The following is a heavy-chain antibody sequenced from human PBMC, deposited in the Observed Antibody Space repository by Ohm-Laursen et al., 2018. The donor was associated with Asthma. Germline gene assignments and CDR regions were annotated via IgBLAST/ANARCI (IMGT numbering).Heavy chain of an antibody. CDR3: ARWWDCSGGVCNPGWVA. Sequence: SLRLSRTASGYTFSRYSIHWVRPIPGKGLEWVASISTASSYIYYADSVRGRFTISRDNARNSLYLQMRSRRAADTAVYFCARWWDCSGGVCNPGWVAWGQGILVTVSS. J-gene: IGHJ5*01. CDR1: GYTFSRYS. CDR2: ISTASSYI. V-gene: IGHV3-21*01. D-gene: IGHD2-8*02.